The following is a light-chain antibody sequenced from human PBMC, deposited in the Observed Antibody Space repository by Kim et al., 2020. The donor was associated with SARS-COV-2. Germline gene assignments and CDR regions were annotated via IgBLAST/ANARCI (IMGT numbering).Light chain of an antibody. CDR1: SSDIGDYDY. Sequence: QSALTQPASVSGSPGQSITISCTGTSSDIGDYDYVSWYQQHPGKAPKLLIYDVTNRPSGVSTRFSGSKSGNTASLTISGLQTEDEADYYCSSFTTSSNTDYVFGSGTKVTVL. V-gene: IGLV2-14*03. CDR3: SSFTTSSNTDYV. J-gene: IGLJ1*01. CDR2: DVT.